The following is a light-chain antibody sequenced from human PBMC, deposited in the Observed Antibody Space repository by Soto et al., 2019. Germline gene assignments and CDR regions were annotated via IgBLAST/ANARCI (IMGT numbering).Light chain of an antibody. J-gene: IGLJ1*01. Sequence: QLVLTQPPSVSAAPGQKVTISCSGSSSNIGSNYVSWYQLLPGTAPRLLIYENNKRPSGIPGRLSASKSGTSATLGIAGLQTGDEADYYCGTWDSRLSAFVFGIGTKVTVL. CDR2: ENN. CDR3: GTWDSRLSAFV. V-gene: IGLV1-51*02. CDR1: SSNIGSNY.